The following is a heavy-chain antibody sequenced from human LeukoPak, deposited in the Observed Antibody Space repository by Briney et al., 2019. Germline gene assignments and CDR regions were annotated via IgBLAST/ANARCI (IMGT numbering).Heavy chain of an antibody. CDR1: GLTFSSYA. CDR2: ISSSSRYT. D-gene: IGHD3-3*01. Sequence: GGSLRLSCAASGLTFSSYAMSWVRQAPGKGLEWVSSISSSSRYTFYVDSVKGRFTISRDNAKNSLYLQMNSLRVEDTAVYYCARDEARGYDFRPQDHWGQGTLVSVSS. J-gene: IGHJ4*02. CDR3: ARDEARGYDFRPQDH. V-gene: IGHV3-21*01.